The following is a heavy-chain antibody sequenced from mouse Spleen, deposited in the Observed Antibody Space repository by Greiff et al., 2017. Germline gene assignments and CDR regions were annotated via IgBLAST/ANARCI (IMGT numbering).Heavy chain of an antibody. CDR3: ARGGSSRAWFAY. V-gene: IGHV1-39*01. J-gene: IGHJ3*01. CDR2: INPNYGTT. D-gene: IGHD1-1*01. CDR1: GYSFTDYN. Sequence: EVQVVESGPELVKPGASVKISCKASGYSFTDYNMNWVKQSNGKSLEWIGVINPNYGTTSYNQKFKGKATLTVDQSSSTAYMQLNSLTSEDSAVYYCARGGSSRAWFAYWGQGTLVTVSA.